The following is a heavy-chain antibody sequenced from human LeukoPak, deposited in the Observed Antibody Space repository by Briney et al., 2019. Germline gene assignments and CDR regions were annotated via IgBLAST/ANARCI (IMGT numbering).Heavy chain of an antibody. CDR1: GFTFRSLA. V-gene: IGHV3-23*01. Sequence: GGSLRLSCAASGFTFRSLAVNWVRQAPGKGMEWVSTIRDDGRNTHYADSVKGRYTISRDNSKNTLYLQMNSLRAEDTAVYYGANGRGTGGSGSPELDNWGQGTLVTVSS. D-gene: IGHD3-10*01. J-gene: IGHJ4*02. CDR2: IRDDGRNT. CDR3: ANGRGTGGSGSPELDN.